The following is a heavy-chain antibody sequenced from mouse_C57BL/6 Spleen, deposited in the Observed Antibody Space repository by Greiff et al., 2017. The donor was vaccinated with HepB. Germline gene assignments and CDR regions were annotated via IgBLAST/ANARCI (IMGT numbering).Heavy chain of an antibody. CDR2: ISYDGSN. Sequence: VQLKESGPGLVKPSQSLSLTCSVTGYSITSGYYWNWIRQFPGNKLEWMGYISYDGSNNYNPSLKNRISITRDTSKNQFFLKLNSVTTEDTATYYCARARYYDYDVYAMDYWGQGTSVTVSS. V-gene: IGHV3-6*01. D-gene: IGHD2-4*01. CDR1: GYSITSGYY. J-gene: IGHJ4*01. CDR3: ARARYYDYDVYAMDY.